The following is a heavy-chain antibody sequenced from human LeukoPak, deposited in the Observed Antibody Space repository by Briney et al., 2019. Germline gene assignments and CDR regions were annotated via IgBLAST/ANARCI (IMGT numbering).Heavy chain of an antibody. CDR2: INWERDGGTT. D-gene: IGHD1-1*01. J-gene: IGHJ4*02. V-gene: IGHV3-15*01. CDR1: GFIFSDAW. CDR3: TTGQGKTDDDY. Sequence: GGSLTLSCAGSGFIFSDAWMSWVRQAPGKGLEWVGRINWERDGGTTDYVAPVKGRFIISRDDPKTTKLMQMNSPRTEVNAVYYCTTGQGKTDDDYWGKGTLVTVSS.